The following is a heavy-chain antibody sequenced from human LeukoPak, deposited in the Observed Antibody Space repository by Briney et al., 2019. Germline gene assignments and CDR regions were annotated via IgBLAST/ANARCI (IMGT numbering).Heavy chain of an antibody. CDR3: ARDAMVWGVVSDY. D-gene: IGHD3-10*01. J-gene: IGHJ4*02. CDR2: IYSGGST. V-gene: IGHV3-53*01. CDR1: GFTVSSNY. Sequence: GGSLRLSCAASGFTVSSNYMSWVRQAPGKGLEWVSVIYSGGSTYYADSVKGRFTISRDNSKNTLYLQMNSLRAEDTAVYYCARDAMVWGVVSDYWGQGTLVTVSS.